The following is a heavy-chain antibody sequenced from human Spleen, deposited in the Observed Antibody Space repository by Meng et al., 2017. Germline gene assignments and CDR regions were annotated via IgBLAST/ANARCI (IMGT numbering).Heavy chain of an antibody. V-gene: IGHV1-2*06. D-gene: IGHD6-13*01. CDR2: IIPNSGDT. J-gene: IGHJ4*02. CDR1: GYPFTAYY. Sequence: ASVKVSCKPSGYPFTAYYIHWVRQAPGQGLEWMGHIIPNSGDTLYAPKFQGRVSMTADTSIGTAYVELSGLRSDDTAVYYCARGEDIAAAPPPIDFDYWGQGTLVTVSS. CDR3: ARGEDIAAAPPPIDFDY.